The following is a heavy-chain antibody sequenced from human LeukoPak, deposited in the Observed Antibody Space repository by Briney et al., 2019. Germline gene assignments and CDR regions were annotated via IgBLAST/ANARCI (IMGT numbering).Heavy chain of an antibody. CDR1: GFTVRSNY. D-gene: IGHD4-23*01. Sequence: PGGSLRLSCVASGFTVRSNYMSWVRQAPGKGLQWVSGIYSGSGTYYADSVKGRFTTSRDNSKNTIYLNMNSLRAEDTAVYYCVRISQGGKSVDYWGQGTLVTVSS. CDR3: VRISQGGKSVDY. J-gene: IGHJ4*02. CDR2: IYSGSGT. V-gene: IGHV3-53*01.